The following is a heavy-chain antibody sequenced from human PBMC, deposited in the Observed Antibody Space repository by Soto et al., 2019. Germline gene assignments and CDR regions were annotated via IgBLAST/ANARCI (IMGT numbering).Heavy chain of an antibody. V-gene: IGHV4-59*08. Sequence: SVTLCVTCTNAGDSISSCYWSWIQQPPGKGLEWIGYIYYSGRTNYNPSLKSRVTISVDTSKNQFSLKRSSVTAADTAVYYCASYSGYDRRTFDYWGQGTLVT. CDR3: ASYSGYDRRTFDY. CDR1: GDSISSCY. D-gene: IGHD5-12*01. CDR2: IYYSGRT. J-gene: IGHJ4*02.